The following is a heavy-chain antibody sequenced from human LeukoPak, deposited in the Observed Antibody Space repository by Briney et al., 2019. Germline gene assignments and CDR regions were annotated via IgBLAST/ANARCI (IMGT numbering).Heavy chain of an antibody. CDR3: ARALPHCSGGSCYSFDY. D-gene: IGHD2-15*01. J-gene: IGHJ4*02. CDR2: IYTSGST. CDR1: GGSISSYY. Sequence: SETLSLTCTVSGGSISSYYWSWIRQPAGKGLEWIGRIYTSGSTNYNPSLKSRVTMSVDTSKNQFSLKLTSVTAADTAVYYCARALPHCSGGSCYSFDYWGQGTLVTVSS. V-gene: IGHV4-4*07.